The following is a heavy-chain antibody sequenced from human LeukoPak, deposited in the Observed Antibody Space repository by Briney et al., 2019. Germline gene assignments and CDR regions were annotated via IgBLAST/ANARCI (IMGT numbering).Heavy chain of an antibody. Sequence: RSSETLSLTCAVYGGSFSGYYWSWIRQPPGKGLEWIGEINHSGSTNYNPSLKSRVTISVDTSKNQFSLKLSSVTAADTAVYYCARATPPYYMDVWGKGTTVTVSS. V-gene: IGHV4-34*01. CDR1: GGSFSGYY. J-gene: IGHJ6*03. CDR3: ARATPPYYMDV. D-gene: IGHD2-15*01. CDR2: INHSGST.